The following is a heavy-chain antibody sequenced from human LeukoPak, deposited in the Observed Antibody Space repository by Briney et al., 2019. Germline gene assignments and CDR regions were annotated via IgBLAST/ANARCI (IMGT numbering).Heavy chain of an antibody. D-gene: IGHD3-22*01. CDR3: ARAGYDSSGYDY. CDR2: IYYSGST. CDR1: GGSISSSSYY. V-gene: IGHV4-39*01. Sequence: PSETLSLTRTVSGGSISSSSYYWGWIRQPPGKGLEWIGSIYYSGSTYYNPSLRSRVTISVDTSKNQFSLKLSSVTAADTAVYYCARAGYDSSGYDYWGQGTLVTVSS. J-gene: IGHJ4*02.